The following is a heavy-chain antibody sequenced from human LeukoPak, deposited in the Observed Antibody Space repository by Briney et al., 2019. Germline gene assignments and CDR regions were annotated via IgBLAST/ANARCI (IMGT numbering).Heavy chain of an antibody. D-gene: IGHD2-15*01. CDR1: GFTVSSNY. V-gene: IGHV3-53*01. CDR3: ARGGLGYCSGGSCYSYYYYYMDV. J-gene: IGHJ6*03. Sequence: SGGSLRLSCAASGFTVSSNYMSWVRQAPGKGLEWVSVIYSGGSTYYADSVKGRFTISRDNSKNTLYLQMNSLRAEDTAVYYCARGGLGYCSGGSCYSYYYYYMDVWGKGTTVTISS. CDR2: IYSGGST.